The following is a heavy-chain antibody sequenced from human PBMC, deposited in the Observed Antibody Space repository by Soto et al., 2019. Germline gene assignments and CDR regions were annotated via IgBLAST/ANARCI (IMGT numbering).Heavy chain of an antibody. Sequence: SETLSLTCAVYGGSFSGYYWSWIRQPPGKGLEWIGEINHSGSTNYNPSLKSRVTISVDTSKNQFSLKLSSVTAADTAVYYCEEGDRSSSSNYGMDVWGQGTKVTVYS. CDR2: INHSGST. V-gene: IGHV4-34*01. CDR1: GGSFSGYY. D-gene: IGHD6-6*01. CDR3: EEGDRSSSSNYGMDV. J-gene: IGHJ6*02.